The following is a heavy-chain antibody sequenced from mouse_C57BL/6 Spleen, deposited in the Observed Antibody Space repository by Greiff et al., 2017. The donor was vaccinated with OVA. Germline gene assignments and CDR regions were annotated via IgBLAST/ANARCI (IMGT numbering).Heavy chain of an antibody. CDR3: ARRGYGNYWYFDV. J-gene: IGHJ1*03. V-gene: IGHV1-69*01. Sequence: QVQLQQPEAELVMPGASVKLSCKASGYTFTSYCMHWVKQRPGQGLEWIGEIDPSDSYTNYNQKFKGKSTLTVDKSSSTAYMQLSSLTSEDSAVYYCARRGYGNYWYFDVWGTGTTVTVSS. CDR1: GYTFTSYC. D-gene: IGHD2-10*02. CDR2: IDPSDSYT.